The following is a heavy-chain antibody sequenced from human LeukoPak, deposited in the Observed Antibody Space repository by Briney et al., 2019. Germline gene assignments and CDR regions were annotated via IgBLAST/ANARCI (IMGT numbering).Heavy chain of an antibody. Sequence: PSETLSLTCAVYGGSFSGYYWSWIRQPPGKGLEWIGEINHSGSTNYNPSLKSRVTISVDTSKNQFSLKLSSVTAADTAVYYCARGAGIADYWDQGTLVTVSS. J-gene: IGHJ4*02. D-gene: IGHD6-13*01. CDR3: ARGAGIADY. CDR1: GGSFSGYY. CDR2: INHSGST. V-gene: IGHV4-34*01.